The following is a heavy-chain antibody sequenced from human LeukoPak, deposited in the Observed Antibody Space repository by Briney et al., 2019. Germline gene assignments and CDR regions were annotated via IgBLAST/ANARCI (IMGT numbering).Heavy chain of an antibody. V-gene: IGHV4-39*01. CDR1: GGSISSSSYY. J-gene: IGHJ4*02. Sequence: SETLSLTCTVSGGSISSSSYYWGWIRQPPGKGLEWIGSIYYSGSTYYNPSLKSRVTISVDTSKNQFSLKLSSVTAADTAVYYCARRMRYDFWSGYSYYFDYWGQGTLVTVSS. D-gene: IGHD3-3*01. CDR3: ARRMRYDFWSGYSYYFDY. CDR2: IYYSGST.